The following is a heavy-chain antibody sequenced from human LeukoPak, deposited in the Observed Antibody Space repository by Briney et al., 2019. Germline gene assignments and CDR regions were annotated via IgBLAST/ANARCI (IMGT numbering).Heavy chain of an antibody. CDR1: GFTFSDYY. Sequence: GSLRLSCAASGFTFSDYYMSWIRQAPGKGLEWVSYISSSGSTIYYADSVKGRFTISRDNSKNTLYLQMNSLRAEDTAVYYCAKDLNYYDSSGYQTAIDYWGQGTLVTVSS. D-gene: IGHD3-22*01. J-gene: IGHJ4*02. CDR3: AKDLNYYDSSGYQTAIDY. V-gene: IGHV3-11*01. CDR2: ISSSGSTI.